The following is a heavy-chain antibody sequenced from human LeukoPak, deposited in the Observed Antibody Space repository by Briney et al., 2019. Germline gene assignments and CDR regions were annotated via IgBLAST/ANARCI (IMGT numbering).Heavy chain of an antibody. CDR2: ISGNGGST. CDR1: GFTFSSYA. J-gene: IGHJ4*02. Sequence: PGGSLRLSCAASGFTFSSYAMSWVRQAPGKGLEWVSAISGNGGSTYYADSVKGRFTISSDNSKKTLYLQMNSLRAEDTAVYYCAKDILRKMATIPLWDYWGQGTLVTVSS. D-gene: IGHD5-24*01. V-gene: IGHV3-23*01. CDR3: AKDILRKMATIPLWDY.